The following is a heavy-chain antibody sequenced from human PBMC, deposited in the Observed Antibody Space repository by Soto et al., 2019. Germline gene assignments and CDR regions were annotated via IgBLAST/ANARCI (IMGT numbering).Heavy chain of an antibody. J-gene: IGHJ5*02. CDR3: ATRITVFGLLIPPFDP. V-gene: IGHV4-34*01. Sequence: SETLSLTCAVYGGSVNGYDCNWIRQPPGKGLEWIGEINHTGGTHYNPSLKSRVTMSVDTSKNQFSLRLSSVTAADTAIYYCATRITVFGLLIPPFDPGGQGTQVTVS. CDR2: INHTGGT. D-gene: IGHD3-3*01. CDR1: GGSVNGYD.